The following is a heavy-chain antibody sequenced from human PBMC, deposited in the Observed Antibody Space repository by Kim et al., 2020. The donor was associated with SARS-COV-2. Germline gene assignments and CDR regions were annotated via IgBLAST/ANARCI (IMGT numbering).Heavy chain of an antibody. Sequence: NKTYADAVKGRFTISADNSKNPLYLQMNSLRVEDTAVYYCARATSDYFDYWGQGALVTVSS. D-gene: IGHD3-10*01. CDR2: NK. J-gene: IGHJ4*02. V-gene: IGHV3-30*01. CDR3: ARATSDYFDY.